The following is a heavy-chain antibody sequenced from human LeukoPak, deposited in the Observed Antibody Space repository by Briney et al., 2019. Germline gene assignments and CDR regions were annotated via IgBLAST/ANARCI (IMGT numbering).Heavy chain of an antibody. CDR2: IYTSGTT. CDR1: GGSIISGTYY. Sequence: PPETLSLTCTVSGGSIISGTYYWSWIRQPAGKGLEWLGRIYTSGTTDYNPSFRSRVTISLDSSKNQFSLKLTSVTAADTAVYYCARGDCSTNSCSFDYWGQGTLVTVSS. V-gene: IGHV4-61*02. CDR3: ARGDCSTNSCSFDY. J-gene: IGHJ4*02. D-gene: IGHD2-2*01.